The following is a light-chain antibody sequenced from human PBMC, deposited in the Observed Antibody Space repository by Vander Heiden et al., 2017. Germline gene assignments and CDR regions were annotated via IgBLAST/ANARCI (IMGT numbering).Light chain of an antibody. CDR3: QVWDSRTSGV. J-gene: IGLJ1*01. V-gene: IGLV3-9*01. Sequence: SYELTQPLSVSVALGRTARITCGGNNIGSKNVHWYQQKPGQAPVLVIYRDSNRPSGIPERFSGSNSGNTATLTISRAQAGDEADYYCQVWDSRTSGVFGTGTKVTVL. CDR2: RDS. CDR1: NIGSKN.